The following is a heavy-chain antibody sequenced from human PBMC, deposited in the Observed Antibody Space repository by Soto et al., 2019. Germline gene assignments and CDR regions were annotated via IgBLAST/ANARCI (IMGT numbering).Heavy chain of an antibody. Sequence: SETLSLTCTVSGGSVSCGSYYWIWIRQPPGKGLEGIGYIYYNGSTNYNPSLKTRITISIDTSKKQFSLNLMSVTAADTAVYYCARAGNYGAYYFDSWGQGTLVTVSS. CDR3: ARAGNYGAYYFDS. D-gene: IGHD4-17*01. J-gene: IGHJ4*02. CDR2: IYYNGST. V-gene: IGHV4-61*01. CDR1: GGSVSCGSYY.